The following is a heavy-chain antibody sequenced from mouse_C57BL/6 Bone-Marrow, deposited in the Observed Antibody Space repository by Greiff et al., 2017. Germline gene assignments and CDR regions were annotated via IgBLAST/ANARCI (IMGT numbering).Heavy chain of an antibody. J-gene: IGHJ2*01. CDR3: VRQRGGNYVFDY. CDR2: IRSKSNNYAT. Sequence: EVQRVESGGGLVQPKGSLKLSCAASGFSFNTYAMNWVRQAPGKGLEWVARIRSKSNNYATYYADSVKDRFTISRDDSESMLYLQMNNLKTEDTAMYYCVRQRGGNYVFDYWGQGTTLTVSS. CDR1: GFSFNTYA. V-gene: IGHV10-1*01. D-gene: IGHD2-1*01.